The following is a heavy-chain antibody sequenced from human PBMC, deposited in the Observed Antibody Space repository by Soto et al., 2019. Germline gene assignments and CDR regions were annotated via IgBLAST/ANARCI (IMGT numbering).Heavy chain of an antibody. CDR1: GGTFSSYA. V-gene: IGHV1-69*01. D-gene: IGHD3-3*01. CDR2: IIPIFGTA. J-gene: IGHJ6*02. Sequence: QVQLVQSGAEVKKPGSSVKVSCKASGGTFSSYAISWVRQAPGQGLEWMGGIIPIFGTANYAQKFQGRVTITADESTSTDYMELSSLRSEDTAVYYWARNPKPRPFTIFGVVTATYYYYGMDVWGQGTTVTVSS. CDR3: ARNPKPRPFTIFGVVTATYYYYGMDV.